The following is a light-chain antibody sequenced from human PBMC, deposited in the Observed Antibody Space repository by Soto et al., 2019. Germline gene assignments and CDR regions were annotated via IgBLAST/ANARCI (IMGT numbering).Light chain of an antibody. V-gene: IGLV2-14*03. Sequence: QSVLTQPASVSGSPGQSITISCTGTSSDVGAYNYDSWYQQHHPGEAPKLIIYDVSHRPSGVSNRFSGSKSGNTASLTFSGFQTEDEADYYCSSYTSATTYVFGTGTKVTVL. CDR3: SSYTSATTYV. CDR1: SSDVGAYNY. J-gene: IGLJ1*01. CDR2: DVS.